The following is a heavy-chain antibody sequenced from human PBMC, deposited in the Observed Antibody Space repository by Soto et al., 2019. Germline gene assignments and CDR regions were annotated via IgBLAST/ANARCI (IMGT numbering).Heavy chain of an antibody. Sequence: QVQLQASGPGLVKPSETLSLTCTVSGGSVSSGSYYWSWIRQPPGKGLEWIGYIYYSGSTNYNPSLKSRVTISVDTSKNQFSLKLSSVTAADTAVYYCARGGEKTRKSLFDPWGEGTLVTVSS. CDR3: ARGGEKTRKSLFDP. J-gene: IGHJ5*02. D-gene: IGHD3-10*01. V-gene: IGHV4-61*01. CDR2: IYYSGST. CDR1: GGSVSSGSYY.